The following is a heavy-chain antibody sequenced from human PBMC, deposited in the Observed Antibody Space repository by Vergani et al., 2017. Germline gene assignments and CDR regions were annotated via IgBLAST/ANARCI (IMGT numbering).Heavy chain of an antibody. Sequence: QVQLVESGGGVVQPGRSLRLSCAASGFTFSSYGMHWVRQAPGKGLEWVAVIWYDGSNKYYADSVKGRFTISRDNAKNSLYLQMNSLRAEDTAVYYCARSARNYDFWSGYYRYWGQGTLVTVSS. V-gene: IGHV3-33*01. CDR1: GFTFSSYG. J-gene: IGHJ4*02. CDR3: ARSARNYDFWSGYYRY. D-gene: IGHD3-3*01. CDR2: IWYDGSNK.